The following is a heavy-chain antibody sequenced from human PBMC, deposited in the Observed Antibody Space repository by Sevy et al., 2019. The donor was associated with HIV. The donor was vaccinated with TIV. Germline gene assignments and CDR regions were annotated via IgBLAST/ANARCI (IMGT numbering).Heavy chain of an antibody. CDR2: MYYSGST. CDR3: ARVGSRSEGGWWFDT. Sequence: SETLSLTCTVSGGSISSGDSYWSWIRQPPVKGLEWIGYMYYSGSTSYNPSLKSRITISVDTSKIQFSLKLSSLTAADTAVYYCARVGSRSEGGWWFDTWGQGPLVTVSS. D-gene: IGHD3-10*01. CDR1: GGSISSGDSY. V-gene: IGHV4-30-4*02. J-gene: IGHJ5*02.